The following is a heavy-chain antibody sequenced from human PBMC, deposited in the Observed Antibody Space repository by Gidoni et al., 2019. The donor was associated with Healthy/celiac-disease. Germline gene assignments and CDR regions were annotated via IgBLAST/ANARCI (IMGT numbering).Heavy chain of an antibody. CDR3: ARVPVVPAARVNYYYGMDV. Sequence: QVQLQESGPGLVKPSETLSLTCTVSGGSVSRGSYYWSWIRQPPGKGLEWIGYIYYSGSTNYNPSLKSRVTISVDTSKNQFSLKLSSVTAADTAVYYCARVPVVPAARVNYYYGMDVWGQGTTVTVSS. J-gene: IGHJ6*02. V-gene: IGHV4-61*01. CDR1: GGSVSRGSYY. CDR2: IYYSGST. D-gene: IGHD2-2*01.